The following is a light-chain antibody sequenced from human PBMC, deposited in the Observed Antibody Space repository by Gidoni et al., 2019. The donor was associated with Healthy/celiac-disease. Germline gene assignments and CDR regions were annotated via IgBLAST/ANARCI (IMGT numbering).Light chain of an antibody. J-gene: IGKJ1*01. V-gene: IGKV1-39*01. CDR2: AAS. CDR1: QSISSY. CDR3: QQSYSTPQT. Sequence: DIQMTKSPSSLSASVGDRVTITRRASQSISSYLNWYQQKPGKAPKLLIYAASSLQSGVPSRFSGSGSGTDFTLTIRSLQPEDFATCYCQQSYSTPQTFGQGTKVEIK.